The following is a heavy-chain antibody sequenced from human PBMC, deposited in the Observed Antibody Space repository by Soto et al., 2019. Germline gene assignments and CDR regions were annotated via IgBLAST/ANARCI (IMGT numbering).Heavy chain of an antibody. CDR2: ISYDGSNK. D-gene: IGHD6-13*01. CDR3: AKKDPGYSSSWSSRYYGMDV. V-gene: IGHV3-30*18. CDR1: GFTFSSYG. J-gene: IGHJ6*02. Sequence: PGGSLRLSCAASGFTFSSYGMHWVRQAPGKGLEWVAVISYDGSNKYYADSVKGRFTISRDNSKNTLYLQMNSLRAEDTAVYYCAKKDPGYSSSWSSRYYGMDVWGQGTTVTVSS.